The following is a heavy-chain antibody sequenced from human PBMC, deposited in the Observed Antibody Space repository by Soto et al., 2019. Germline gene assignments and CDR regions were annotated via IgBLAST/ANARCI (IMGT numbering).Heavy chain of an antibody. V-gene: IGHV1-3*05. Sequence: QVQLVQSGAEEKKPGASVKVSCKASGYTFTSYAMHWVRQAPGQRLEWMGWINAGNGNTKYSQKFQGRVTITRDTSASTAYVELSSLRSEDTAVYYCARSIVVVTALDYWGQGTLVTVPS. CDR1: GYTFTSYA. J-gene: IGHJ4*02. CDR3: ARSIVVVTALDY. CDR2: INAGNGNT. D-gene: IGHD2-21*02.